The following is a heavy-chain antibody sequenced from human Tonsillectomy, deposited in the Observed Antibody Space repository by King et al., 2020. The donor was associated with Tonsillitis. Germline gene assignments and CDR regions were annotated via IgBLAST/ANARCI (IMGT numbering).Heavy chain of an antibody. CDR3: ARGPAPRYYESSGYRSWYFDL. CDR2: INHSGST. D-gene: IGHD3-22*01. J-gene: IGHJ2*01. CDR1: GGSFSGYY. Sequence: VQLQQWGAGLLKPSETLSLTCAVYGGSFSGYYWSWIRQPPGKGLEWIGEINHSGSTNYDPSLKSRVTISVDTSKNQFSLKLSSVTAADTAVYYCARGPAPRYYESSGYRSWYFDLWGRGTLVTVSS. V-gene: IGHV4-34*01.